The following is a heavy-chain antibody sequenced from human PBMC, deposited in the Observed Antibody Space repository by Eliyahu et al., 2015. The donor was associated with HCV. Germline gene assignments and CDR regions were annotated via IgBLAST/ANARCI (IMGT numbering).Heavy chain of an antibody. Sequence: QVQLVQSGAEVTKPGASVRVSCKASGYTFTDFYIHWVRQAPGQALELMGRINPQNGETVYALKFRGRVTMSRDTSISTAYMDVTSLQSDDTAVFYCAKDARRGSHGPDAYFDFWGQGTLVAVSS. D-gene: IGHD5-12*01. CDR3: AKDARRGSHGPDAYFDF. CDR2: INPQNGET. CDR1: GYTFTDFY. V-gene: IGHV1-2*06. J-gene: IGHJ4*02.